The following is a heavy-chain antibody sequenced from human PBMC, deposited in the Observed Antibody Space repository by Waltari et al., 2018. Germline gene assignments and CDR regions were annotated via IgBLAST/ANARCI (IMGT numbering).Heavy chain of an antibody. CDR1: GYPLTELA. CDR3: ATGYNSGFGWFDP. Sequence: QVQLVQSGAAVKKPGASVKVSCTVSGYPLTELAMSGLRQAPGKGLEWTGGFDPEDGKTIYAQKFQGRVTMTEDTSTDTAYMELSSLRSEDTAVYYCATGYNSGFGWFDPWGQGTLVTVSS. D-gene: IGHD6-19*01. CDR2: FDPEDGKT. J-gene: IGHJ5*02. V-gene: IGHV1-24*01.